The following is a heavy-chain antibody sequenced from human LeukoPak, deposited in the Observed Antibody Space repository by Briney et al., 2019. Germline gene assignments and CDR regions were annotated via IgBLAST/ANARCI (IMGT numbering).Heavy chain of an antibody. CDR3: ARDQWDQLTGFDY. CDR1: GGSISSYY. J-gene: IGHJ4*02. Sequence: SETLSLTCTVSGGSISSYYWSWIRQPPGKGLEWIGYIYYSGSTNYNPSLKSRVTISVDTSKNQFSLKLSSVTAADTAVYYCARDQWDQLTGFDYWGQGTLVTVSS. V-gene: IGHV4-59*01. D-gene: IGHD1-26*01. CDR2: IYYSGST.